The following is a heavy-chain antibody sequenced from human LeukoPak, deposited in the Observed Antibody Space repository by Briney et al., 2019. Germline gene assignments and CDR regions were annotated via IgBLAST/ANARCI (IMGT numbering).Heavy chain of an antibody. CDR1: GGTFSSYA. J-gene: IGHJ3*02. D-gene: IGHD4-17*01. V-gene: IGHV1-69*01. CDR3: AREHDYGDPHDAFDI. Sequence: GSSVKVSCKASGGTFSSYAIIWVRQAPGQGLEWMGGIIPIFGTANYAQKFQGRVTITADESTSTAYMELSSLRSEDTAVYYCAREHDYGDPHDAFDIWGQGTMVTVSS. CDR2: IIPIFGTA.